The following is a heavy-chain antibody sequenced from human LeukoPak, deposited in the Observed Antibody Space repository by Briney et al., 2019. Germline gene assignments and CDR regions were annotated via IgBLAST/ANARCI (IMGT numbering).Heavy chain of an antibody. CDR1: GFAFSAYA. D-gene: IGHD3-3*01. CDR3: ASTVHGSTSDSEGYYPKWFDP. CDR2: ISTSSNYI. V-gene: IGHV3-21*01. Sequence: SGGSLRLSCVASGFAFSAYALTWVRQSPGKGLEWVSSISTSSNYIFYTDSVKGRFNISRDNTKNSLFLDMTRLRNEDTAVYYCASTVHGSTSDSEGYYPKWFDPWGQGTVVTVSS. J-gene: IGHJ5*01.